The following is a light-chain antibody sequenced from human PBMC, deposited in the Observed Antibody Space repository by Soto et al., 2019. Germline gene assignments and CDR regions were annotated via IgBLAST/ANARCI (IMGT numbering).Light chain of an antibody. J-gene: IGKJ1*01. CDR2: GAS. V-gene: IGKV3-20*01. CDR1: QNVGSQ. CDR3: HQYGNSPQT. Sequence: EIVLTQSPVSLSLSPGERATHSCRASQNVGSQLAWFQQKPGQAPRLLIYGASTRATGIPARFSGSGSGTVFTLTINILEPDDFAVYYCHQYGNSPQTFGQGTKVDIK.